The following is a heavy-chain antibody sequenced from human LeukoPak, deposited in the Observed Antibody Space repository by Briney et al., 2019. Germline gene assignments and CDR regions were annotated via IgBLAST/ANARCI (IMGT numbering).Heavy chain of an antibody. J-gene: IGHJ4*02. D-gene: IGHD3-10*01. CDR3: AKDSAKRGAHDY. CDR2: ISGSGGST. CDR1: GFTFSSYA. Sequence: PGGSLRLSCAASGFTFSSYAMSWVRQAPGKGLEWVSAISGSGGSTYYADSVKGRFAISRDNSKNTLYLQMSSLRAEDTAIYYCAKDSAKRGAHDYWGQGTLVTVSS. V-gene: IGHV3-23*01.